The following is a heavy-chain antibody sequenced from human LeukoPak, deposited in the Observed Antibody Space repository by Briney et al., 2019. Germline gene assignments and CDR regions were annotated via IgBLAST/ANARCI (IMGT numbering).Heavy chain of an antibody. V-gene: IGHV3-23*01. CDR2: ISGSGGST. Sequence: GGSLRLSCAASGFTFSSYAMSWVRQAPGKGLEWVSAISGSGGSTYYADSVKGRFTISRDNSKNTLYLQMNSLRAEDTAVYYCASSRSGSYYFGYWGQGTLVTVSS. CDR3: ASSRSGSYYFGY. J-gene: IGHJ4*02. D-gene: IGHD1-26*01. CDR1: GFTFSSYA.